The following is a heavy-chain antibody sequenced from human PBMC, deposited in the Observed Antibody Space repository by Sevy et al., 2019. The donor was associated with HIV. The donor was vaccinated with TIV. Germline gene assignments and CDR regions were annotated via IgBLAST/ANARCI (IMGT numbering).Heavy chain of an antibody. J-gene: IGHJ4*02. CDR3: AKDHAVTTEWVVFDS. CDR1: GFTFSHYA. V-gene: IGHV3-30*18. Sequence: GGSLRLSCAASGFTFSHYAMHWIRQAPVKGLEWVAAISFDGASRNYADSVRGRFTISRDDSKNTVYLHMRGLRSEDTAVYFCAKDHAVTTEWVVFDSWGQGTLVTVSS. CDR2: ISFDGASR. D-gene: IGHD4-17*01.